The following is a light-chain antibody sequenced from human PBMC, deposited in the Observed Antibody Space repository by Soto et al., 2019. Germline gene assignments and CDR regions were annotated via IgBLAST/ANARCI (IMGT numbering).Light chain of an antibody. CDR3: QQYNDRPT. V-gene: IGKV3-15*01. J-gene: IGKJ1*01. CDR1: QSVSSN. CDR2: GAS. Sequence: EIVMTQSPATLSVSLGERATLSCRASQSVSSNLAWYQLKPGQAPRLLIYGASTRATGIPARFSGSGSGTEFTLTISSLQSEDFAVYYCQQYNDRPTFGQGTKVDI.